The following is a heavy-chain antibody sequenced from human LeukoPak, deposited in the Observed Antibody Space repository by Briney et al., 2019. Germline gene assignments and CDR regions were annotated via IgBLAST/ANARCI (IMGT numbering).Heavy chain of an antibody. J-gene: IGHJ6*02. D-gene: IGHD2-8*02. CDR1: GGSISSYY. Sequence: SETLSLTCTVSGGSISSYYWSWIRQPPGKGLEWIGYIYYSGSTNYNPSLKSRVTISVDTSKNQFSLKLSSVTAADTAVYYCTTGTYYYYGMDVWGQGTTVTVSS. V-gene: IGHV4-59*01. CDR3: TTGTYYYYGMDV. CDR2: IYYSGST.